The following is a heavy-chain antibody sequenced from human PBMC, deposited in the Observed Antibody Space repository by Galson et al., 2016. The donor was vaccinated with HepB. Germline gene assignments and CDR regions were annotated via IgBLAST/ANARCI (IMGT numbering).Heavy chain of an antibody. V-gene: IGHV1-69*01. CDR2: IIPTFHTP. CDR1: GGTFGTSS. Sequence: SCKASGGTFGTSSISWLRQAPGQGLEWMGGIIPTFHTPNYAQRFQGRMTITADESTTTVYVDLSSLTSEDTAVYFCARVHSDSSGYPNYFDYWGQGTLVTVSS. J-gene: IGHJ4*02. D-gene: IGHD3-22*01. CDR3: ARVHSDSSGYPNYFDY.